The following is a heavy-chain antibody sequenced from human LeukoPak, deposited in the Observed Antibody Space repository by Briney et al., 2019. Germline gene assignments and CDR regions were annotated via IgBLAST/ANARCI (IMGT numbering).Heavy chain of an antibody. V-gene: IGHV3-21*01. D-gene: IGHD5-18*01. CDR1: GFTFSSYA. CDR2: ISCSSSYI. CDR3: ARVRGYSYGGVDY. J-gene: IGHJ4*02. Sequence: GGSLRLSCAASGFTFSSYAMSWVRQAPGKGLEWVSSISCSSSYIYYADSVKGRFTISRDNAKNSLYLQMNSLRAEDTAVYYCARVRGYSYGGVDYWGQGTLVSVSS.